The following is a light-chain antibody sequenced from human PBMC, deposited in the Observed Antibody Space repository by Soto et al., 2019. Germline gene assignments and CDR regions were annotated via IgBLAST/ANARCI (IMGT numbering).Light chain of an antibody. Sequence: SALTQPASVSGSPGQSITISCTGTSSDVGGYNYVSWYQQHPGKAPKLMIYEVSNRPSGVSNRFSGSKSGNTASLTISGLQAEDEADYYCSSYTSSSTLYVFGTGTEVTVL. J-gene: IGLJ1*01. CDR3: SSYTSSSTLYV. CDR2: EVS. V-gene: IGLV2-14*01. CDR1: SSDVGGYNY.